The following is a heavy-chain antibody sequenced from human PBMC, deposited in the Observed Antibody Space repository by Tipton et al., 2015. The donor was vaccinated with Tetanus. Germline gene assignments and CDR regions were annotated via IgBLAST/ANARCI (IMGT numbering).Heavy chain of an antibody. CDR2: IYYSGTT. CDR1: GGSISDSNSY. Sequence: TLSLTCTASGGSISDSNSYWGWIRQSPGKGLEWVGSIYYSGTTYYNPSLRSRVTISTDTSRNQFSLRLNSVTAADTAVYYCVIETTTISGGIYYYYFGTDVWGQGTTVTVSS. V-gene: IGHV4-39*01. D-gene: IGHD5-24*01. CDR3: VIETTTISGGIYYYYFGTDV. J-gene: IGHJ6*02.